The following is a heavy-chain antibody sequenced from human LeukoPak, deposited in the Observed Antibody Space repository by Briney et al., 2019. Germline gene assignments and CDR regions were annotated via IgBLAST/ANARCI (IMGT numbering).Heavy chain of an antibody. D-gene: IGHD3-22*01. J-gene: IGHJ4*02. Sequence: GASVKVSCKASGYTFTSYAIHWVRQAPGQRLEWMGWINAGTGNTKYSQKFQGRVTITRDTSASTAYMELSSLRSEDTAVYYCARGRGSGYYIHLDYWGQGTLVTVSS. CDR3: ARGRGSGYYIHLDY. CDR2: INAGTGNT. V-gene: IGHV1-3*01. CDR1: GYTFTSYA.